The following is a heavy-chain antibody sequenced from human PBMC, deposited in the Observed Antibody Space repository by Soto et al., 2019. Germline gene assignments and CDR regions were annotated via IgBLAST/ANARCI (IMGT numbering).Heavy chain of an antibody. Sequence: QISLKESGPTLVKPTQTLTLTCTFSWFSLSTSGVGVGWIRQPPGKALEWLALIYWDDDKRYSPSLKSRRTSSKDTSKNQVVLTMTNMDTVDTATYYSAHRGGNSGWYAFYFDYWGQGTLVTVSS. CDR2: IYWDDDK. CDR3: AHRGGNSGWYAFYFDY. V-gene: IGHV2-5*02. D-gene: IGHD6-19*01. CDR1: WFSLSTSGVG. J-gene: IGHJ4*02.